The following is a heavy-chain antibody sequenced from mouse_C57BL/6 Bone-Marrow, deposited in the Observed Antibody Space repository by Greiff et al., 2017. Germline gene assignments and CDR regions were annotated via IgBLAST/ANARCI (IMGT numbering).Heavy chain of an antibody. V-gene: IGHV14-4*01. CDR1: GFNIKDDY. J-gene: IGHJ3*01. CDR2: IDPENGDT. D-gene: IGHD1-1*01. Sequence: VQLQQSGAELVRPGASVKLSCTASGFNIKDDYMHWVKQRPEQGLEWIGWIDPENGDTEYASKFQGKATITADTSSNTAYLQPSSLTSEDTAVYYCTTVGTTVPHAWCAYWGQGTLVTVSA. CDR3: TTVGTTVPHAWCAY.